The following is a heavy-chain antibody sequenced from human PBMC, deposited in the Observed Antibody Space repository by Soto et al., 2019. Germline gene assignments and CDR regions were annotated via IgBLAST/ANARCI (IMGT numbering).Heavy chain of an antibody. CDR3: ARDAPPPELRFLEWHNYDYNGMDV. V-gene: IGHV1-18*01. J-gene: IGHJ6*02. D-gene: IGHD3-3*01. CDR1: GYSFTAYG. CDR2: ISCYNGKT. Sequence: QVQVVQSGDEVKETGASVRVSCKTSGYSFTAYGISWVRQAPGQGLEWMGWISCYNGKTKYAQKVQGRVTMTTDTSTSTAYMEVRSLRSDDTAIYYCARDAPPPELRFLEWHNYDYNGMDVWGHRTTVTVSS.